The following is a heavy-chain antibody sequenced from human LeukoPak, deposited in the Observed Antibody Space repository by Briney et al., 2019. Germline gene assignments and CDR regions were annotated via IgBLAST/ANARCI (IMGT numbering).Heavy chain of an antibody. CDR2: ISGSGGST. Sequence: GGSLRLSCAASGFTFSSYAMSWVRQAPGKGLEWVSAISGSGGSTYYADPVKGRFTISRDSSKNTLYLQMNSLRAEDTAVYYCAKDRDHFDWLLGWFDPWGQGTLVTVSS. CDR1: GFTFSSYA. J-gene: IGHJ5*02. CDR3: AKDRDHFDWLLGWFDP. D-gene: IGHD3-9*01. V-gene: IGHV3-23*01.